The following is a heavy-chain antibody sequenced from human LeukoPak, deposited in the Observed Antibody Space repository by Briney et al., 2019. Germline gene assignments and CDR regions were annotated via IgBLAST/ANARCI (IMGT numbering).Heavy chain of an antibody. V-gene: IGHV3-64D*06. J-gene: IGHJ4*02. CDR3: VRGTGY. CDR1: GFTFSTYV. Sequence: GGSLRLSCPVSGFTFSTYVMHWVRQAPGKGLEYVSAISSNGDNTYYADSVKGRFTISRDNSKNTLYPQMSSLRADDTAMYYCVRGTGYWGQGTLVTVSS. CDR2: ISSNGDNT.